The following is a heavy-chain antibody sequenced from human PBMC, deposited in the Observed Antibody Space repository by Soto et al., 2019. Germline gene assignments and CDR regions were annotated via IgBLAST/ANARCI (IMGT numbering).Heavy chain of an antibody. CDR1: GGTFSSYA. D-gene: IGHD3-9*01. CDR2: ITPIFVTA. V-gene: IGHV1-69*13. CDR3: VRVDGYHDILPGPLLSYSCGMDV. Sequence: SVKVSCKASGGTFSSYAISWVRQAPGQGLEWMGGITPIFVTANYAQRFQGRVTITADESTSTAYMELSSLRSEDTAVYYCVRVDGYHDILPGPLLSYSCGMDVWGQGTTVPVSS. J-gene: IGHJ6*02.